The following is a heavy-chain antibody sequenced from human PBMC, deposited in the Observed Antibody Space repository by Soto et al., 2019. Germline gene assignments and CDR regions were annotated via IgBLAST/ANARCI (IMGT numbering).Heavy chain of an antibody. Sequence: PSATLSLTCTVSGGSISSYYWSWIRQPAGKGLEWIGRVYTSGSTNYNPSLRSRVTMSVDTSKNQFSLKLNSVTAADTAVYYCARDRPIVATSGYGMDVWGQGTAVTVSS. CDR3: ARDRPIVATSGYGMDV. CDR1: GGSISSYY. CDR2: VYTSGST. J-gene: IGHJ6*02. D-gene: IGHD5-12*01. V-gene: IGHV4-4*07.